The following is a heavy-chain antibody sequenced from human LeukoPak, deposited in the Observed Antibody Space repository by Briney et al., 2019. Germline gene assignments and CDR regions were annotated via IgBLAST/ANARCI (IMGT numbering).Heavy chain of an antibody. CDR2: ISSSSSYI. D-gene: IGHD6-13*01. CDR3: ARDGSAAARTFDY. CDR1: GFTFSSYS. J-gene: IGHJ4*02. V-gene: IGHV3-21*01. Sequence: PGGSLRLSCAASGFTFSSYSMNWVRQAPGKGLEWVSSISSSSSYIYYADSVKGRFTISRDNAKNSLYLQMNSLRAEDTAVYYCARDGSAAARTFDYWGQGTLVTVSS.